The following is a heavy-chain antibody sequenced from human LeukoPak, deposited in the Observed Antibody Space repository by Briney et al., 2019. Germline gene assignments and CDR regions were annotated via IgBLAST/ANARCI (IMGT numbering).Heavy chain of an antibody. CDR2: ISSSSNTI. V-gene: IGHV3-48*04. Sequence: GGSLRLSCAASGFTFSSYSMNWVRQAPGKGLEWVSYISSSSNTIYYADSVKGRFTISRDNAKNSLYLQMNSLRAEDTAVYYCAATRLRTQDYYGMDVWGQGTTVTVSS. J-gene: IGHJ6*02. CDR3: AATRLRTQDYYGMDV. CDR1: GFTFSSYS. D-gene: IGHD4-17*01.